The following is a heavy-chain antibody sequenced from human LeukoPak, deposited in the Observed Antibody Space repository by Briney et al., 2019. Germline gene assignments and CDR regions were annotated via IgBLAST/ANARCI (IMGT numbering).Heavy chain of an antibody. CDR3: ARQRYTYGDFDY. Sequence: GESLKISCKGSGYTFATSWIVWVRQMPGKGLEWMGIIYPGDSDTRYSPSFQGQVTISVDKSITTAYLQWSSLKASDTAIYYCARQRYTYGDFDYWAQGTLVTVSS. D-gene: IGHD5-18*01. J-gene: IGHJ4*02. V-gene: IGHV5-51*01. CDR2: IYPGDSDT. CDR1: GYTFATSW.